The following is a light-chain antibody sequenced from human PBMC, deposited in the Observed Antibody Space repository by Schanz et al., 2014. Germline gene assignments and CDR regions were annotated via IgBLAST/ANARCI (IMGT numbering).Light chain of an antibody. CDR2: GAS. J-gene: IGKJ1*01. CDR3: QQYNNWPPWT. V-gene: IGKV3-15*01. Sequence: IVMTQSPATLSVSPGERASLSCRASQSVNSNLAWYQQKPGQAPRLLIYGASTRATGIPARFSGSGSGSGFTLTISSLQSEDFAVYYCQQYNNWPPWTFGQGTKVAIK. CDR1: QSVNSN.